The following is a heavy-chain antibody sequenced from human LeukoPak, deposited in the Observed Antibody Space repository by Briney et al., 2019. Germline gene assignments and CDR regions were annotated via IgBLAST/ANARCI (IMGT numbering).Heavy chain of an antibody. CDR2: IYYSGST. V-gene: IGHV4-59*02. D-gene: IGHD3-22*01. Sequence: SETLSLTCTVSGGSVSSYYWSWIRQPPGKGLEWIGYIYYSGSTNYNPSLKSRVTISLDTSKNQFSLKLSCVTAADTAVYYCARAPGGGYYSYYFDYWGQGTLVTVSS. J-gene: IGHJ4*02. CDR1: GGSVSSYY. CDR3: ARAPGGGYYSYYFDY.